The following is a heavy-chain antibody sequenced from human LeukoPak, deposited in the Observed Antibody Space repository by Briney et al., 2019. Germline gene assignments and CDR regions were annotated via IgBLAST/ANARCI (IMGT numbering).Heavy chain of an antibody. V-gene: IGHV3-11*04. CDR2: ITTSGTTK. J-gene: IGHJ6*03. CDR1: GFTFSDYY. Sequence: GGSLRLSCAASGFTFSDYYMSWIRQAPGKGLEWVSYITTSGTTKYYADSVKGRFTISRDNAKNSLYLQMNSLRAEDTAVYYCARNRYYYYMDVWGKGTTVTVSS. CDR3: ARNRYYYYMDV.